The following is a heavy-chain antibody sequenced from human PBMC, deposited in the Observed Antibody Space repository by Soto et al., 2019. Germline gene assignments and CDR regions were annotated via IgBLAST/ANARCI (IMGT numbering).Heavy chain of an antibody. CDR2: IYYSGST. J-gene: IGHJ3*02. CDR3: ARARIRELYAFDI. CDR1: VGSVSSGAYY. D-gene: IGHD1-26*01. V-gene: IGHV4-31*03. Sequence: SETLSLTCTFSVGSVSSGAYYCTWIRQRPWKGLEWIGYIYYSGSTYYSPSLKSRLSISLDTSKNQFSLRLSSVTAADTAMYYCARARIRELYAFDIWGQGTMVIVS.